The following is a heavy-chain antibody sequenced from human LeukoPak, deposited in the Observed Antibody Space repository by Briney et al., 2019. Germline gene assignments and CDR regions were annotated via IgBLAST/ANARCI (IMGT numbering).Heavy chain of an antibody. J-gene: IGHJ3*02. CDR1: GFTFSSYA. Sequence: GGSLRLSCAASGFTFSSYAMHWVRQAPGKGLEWVAVISYDGSNKYYADSVKGRFTISRDNSKNTLYLQMNSLRAEDTAVYYCAKGGIAVAGLFDIWGQGTMVTVSS. CDR3: AKGGIAVAGLFDI. CDR2: ISYDGSNK. D-gene: IGHD6-19*01. V-gene: IGHV3-30-3*01.